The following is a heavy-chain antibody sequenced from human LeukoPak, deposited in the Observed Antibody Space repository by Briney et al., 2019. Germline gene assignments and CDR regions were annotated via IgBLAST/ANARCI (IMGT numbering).Heavy chain of an antibody. CDR3: ARARFLEWLY. CDR2: ISGSGGST. CDR1: GFTFCSYS. J-gene: IGHJ4*02. D-gene: IGHD3-3*01. V-gene: IGHV3-23*01. Sequence: GGSLRLFCAASGFTFCSYSINWVRPAPGKGLEWVSAISGSGGSTYYADSVKGRFTISRDNSKNTLYLQMNSLRAEDTAVYYCARARFLEWLYWGQGTLVTVSS.